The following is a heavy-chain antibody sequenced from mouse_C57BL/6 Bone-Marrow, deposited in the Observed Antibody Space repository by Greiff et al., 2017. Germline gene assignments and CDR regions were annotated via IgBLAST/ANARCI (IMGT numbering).Heavy chain of an antibody. J-gene: IGHJ4*01. CDR3: ATTVLAGAMDY. Sequence: VQLQQSGGDLVKPGGSLKLSCAASGFTFSSYGMSWVRQTPDKRLEWVETISRGGSYTYYPDSVKGRFTISRDNAKNTLYLQMSSLKSEDTAMYYCATTVLAGAMDYWGQGTSVTVSS. V-gene: IGHV5-6*01. D-gene: IGHD4-1*01. CDR2: ISRGGSYT. CDR1: GFTFSSYG.